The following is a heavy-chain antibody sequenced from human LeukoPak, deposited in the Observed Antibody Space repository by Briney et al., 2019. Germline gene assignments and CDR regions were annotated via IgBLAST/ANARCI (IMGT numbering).Heavy chain of an antibody. V-gene: IGHV4-39*01. Sequence: SETLSLTCTVSGGSISSSSYYWGWLRQPPGKGLEWIGSIYYSGSTYYNPSLKSRVTISVDTSKNQFSLKLSSVTAADTAVYYCARRTSGSYFVFDYWGQGTLVTVSS. CDR3: ARRTSGSYFVFDY. D-gene: IGHD1-26*01. CDR1: GGSISSSSYY. CDR2: IYYSGST. J-gene: IGHJ4*02.